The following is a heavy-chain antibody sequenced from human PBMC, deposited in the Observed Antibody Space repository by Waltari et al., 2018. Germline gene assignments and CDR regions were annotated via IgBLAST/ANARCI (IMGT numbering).Heavy chain of an antibody. D-gene: IGHD1-26*01. V-gene: IGHV5-51*01. Sequence: EVQLVQSGAEVKKPGESLKISCKGSGYSFTSYWIGWVRQMPGKGLEWMGIIYPGDSDTRYSPSFQGQVTISAHKSISTAYLQWSSLKASDTAMYYCARQGKWELEGGGYYGMDVWGQGTTVTVSS. CDR1: GYSFTSYW. J-gene: IGHJ6*02. CDR3: ARQGKWELEGGGYYGMDV. CDR2: IYPGDSDT.